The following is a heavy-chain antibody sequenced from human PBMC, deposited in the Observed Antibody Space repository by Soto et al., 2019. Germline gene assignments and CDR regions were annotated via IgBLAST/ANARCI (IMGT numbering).Heavy chain of an antibody. Sequence: GGSLRLSCAASVFTFSSYSMNWVRQAPGKGLEWVSYISSSSTIYYADSVKGRFTISRDNAKNSLYLQMNSLRAEDTAVYYCAREYYDYIWGSYQYNYAFDIWGQGTMVTVSS. CDR1: VFTFSSYS. D-gene: IGHD3-16*02. CDR2: ISSSSTI. CDR3: AREYYDYIWGSYQYNYAFDI. J-gene: IGHJ3*02. V-gene: IGHV3-48*01.